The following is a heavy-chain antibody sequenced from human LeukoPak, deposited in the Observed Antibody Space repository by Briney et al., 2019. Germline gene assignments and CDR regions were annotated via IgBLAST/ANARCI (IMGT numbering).Heavy chain of an antibody. V-gene: IGHV1-69*13. CDR1: GGTFSTYA. CDR2: IIPIFGTA. CDR3: ARDIRNWFDP. Sequence: EASVKVSCKASGGTFSTYAINWVRQAPGQGLEWMGGIIPIFGTAIYEQKFQGRVTITADESTSTAYMELSSLRSEDTAVYYCARDIRNWFDPWGQGTLVTVSS. J-gene: IGHJ5*02.